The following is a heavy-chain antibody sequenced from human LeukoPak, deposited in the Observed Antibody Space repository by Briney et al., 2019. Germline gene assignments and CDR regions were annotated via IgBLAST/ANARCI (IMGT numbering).Heavy chain of an antibody. CDR3: ARRRQYDSSLFWNFDL. CDR1: GGSFSGYY. V-gene: IGHV4-34*01. J-gene: IGHJ2*01. CDR2: INHSGST. D-gene: IGHD6-6*01. Sequence: PSETLSLTCAVYGGSFSGYYWSWIRQSPGKGLEWIGEINHSGSTNYNPPLKSRVTISVDTSKSQFSLRLSSVTAADTAVYYCARRRQYDSSLFWNFDLWGRGTLVTVSS.